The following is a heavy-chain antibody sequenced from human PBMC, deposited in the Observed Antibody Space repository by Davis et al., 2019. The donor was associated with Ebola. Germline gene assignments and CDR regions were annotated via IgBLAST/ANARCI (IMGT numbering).Heavy chain of an antibody. D-gene: IGHD5-18*01. Sequence: GESLKISCAASGFTFITYGMHWVRQAPGKGLEWVAVIWYDGSNKYYADSVKGRFTISRDNSKNTLYLQMNSLRAEDTAVYYCARLRGYSYGYSSEPFDYWGQGTLVTVSS. V-gene: IGHV3-33*01. CDR2: IWYDGSNK. CDR1: GFTFITYG. CDR3: ARLRGYSYGYSSEPFDY. J-gene: IGHJ4*02.